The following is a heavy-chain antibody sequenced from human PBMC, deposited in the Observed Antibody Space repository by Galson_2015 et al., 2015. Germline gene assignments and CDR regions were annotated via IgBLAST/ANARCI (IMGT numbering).Heavy chain of an antibody. CDR1: GFTFSNYW. D-gene: IGHD2-2*01. CDR3: ARGGYGSSTSCDRTIVY. V-gene: IGHV3-7*01. Sequence: SLRLSCAASGFTFSNYWMSWVRQAPGKGLEWVANIKQDGSEKYYVDSVKGRFTISRDNAKNSLYLQMNSLRAEDTAVYYCARGGYGSSTSCDRTIVYWGRATLTTVSS. CDR2: IKQDGSEK. J-gene: IGHJ4*02.